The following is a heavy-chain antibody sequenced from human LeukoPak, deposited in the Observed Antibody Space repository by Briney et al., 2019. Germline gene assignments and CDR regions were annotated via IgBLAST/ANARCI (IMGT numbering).Heavy chain of an antibody. CDR3: AKAALRFLEWLPRFDY. CDR2: IKQDGSEK. Sequence: GGSLRLSCAASGFTFSSYWMSWVRQAPGKGLEWVANIKQDGSEKYYVDSVKGRFTISRDNSKNTLYLQMNSLRAEDTAVYYCAKAALRFLEWLPRFDYWGQGTLVTVSS. CDR1: GFTFSSYW. D-gene: IGHD3-3*01. V-gene: IGHV3-7*03. J-gene: IGHJ4*02.